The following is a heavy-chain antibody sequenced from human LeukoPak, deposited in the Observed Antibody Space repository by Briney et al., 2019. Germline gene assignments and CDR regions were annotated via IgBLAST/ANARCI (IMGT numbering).Heavy chain of an antibody. J-gene: IGHJ5*02. CDR3: ARDAPQVPAAGVLAS. CDR2: MYSRGDT. V-gene: IGHV3-53*01. CDR1: GFTVSDNY. Sequence: GGSLTLSCAAAGFTVSDNYMSWVRQAPGKGLEWVSVMYSRGDTYYANSVKGRFTFSRDISKNTLYLQMNGLRTEDTAMYYCARDAPQVPAAGVLASWGQGTLVTLSS. D-gene: IGHD6-13*01.